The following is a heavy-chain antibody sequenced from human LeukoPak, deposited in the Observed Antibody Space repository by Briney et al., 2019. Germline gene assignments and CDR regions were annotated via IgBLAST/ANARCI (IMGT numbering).Heavy chain of an antibody. CDR1: NYPINTHN. D-gene: IGHD1-26*01. CDR3: PRHGGTLNYFDS. CDR2: ISYGGAT. Sequence: SETLSLTCSVSNYPINTHNWRLTRQSPGKGLEWIGYISYGGATTYNPSLKRRVTISVDSPKNHFSLRLTSLTTANTALYYPPRHGGTLNYFDSWGPGSLVTVSS. J-gene: IGHJ4*02. V-gene: IGHV4-59*08.